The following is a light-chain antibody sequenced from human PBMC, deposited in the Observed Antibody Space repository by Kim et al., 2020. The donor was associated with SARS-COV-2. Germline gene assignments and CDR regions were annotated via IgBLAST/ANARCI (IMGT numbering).Light chain of an antibody. Sequence: SPGERATLFCRASQSLTTNYLAWYQQKPGQAPRLLINGASTRATGIPDRFSGSGSGTDFTLNISRLEPEDFAVYYCQQYAGSPLTFGQGTKVDIK. CDR2: GAS. CDR1: QSLTTNY. CDR3: QQYAGSPLT. J-gene: IGKJ1*01. V-gene: IGKV3-20*01.